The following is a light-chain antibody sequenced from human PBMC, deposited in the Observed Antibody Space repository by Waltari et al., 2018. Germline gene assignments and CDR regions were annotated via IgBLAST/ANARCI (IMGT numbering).Light chain of an antibody. CDR3: HQYNNWPWT. CDR1: QSVSTR. V-gene: IGKV3-15*01. Sequence: DTVMTQSPATPPVSPGEGATLFCRASQSVSTRLAWYQHIPGQAPRLLIYGASARATGIPARFSGSGSGTEFTLTISSLQSEDFAVYYCHQYNNWPWTFGQGTKVEIK. J-gene: IGKJ1*01. CDR2: GAS.